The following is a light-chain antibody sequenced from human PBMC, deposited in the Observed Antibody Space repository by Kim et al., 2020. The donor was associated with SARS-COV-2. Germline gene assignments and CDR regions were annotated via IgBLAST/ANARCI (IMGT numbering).Light chain of an antibody. CDR3: CSYAGSYTLV. V-gene: IGLV2-11*03. Sequence: GQLVTISCTGTSRDVGGYIYVSWYQQHPDKAPRLMIFDVTKRPSGVPDRFSGSKSGDTASLTISGLQGEDDADYYCCSYAGSYTLVFGGGTQLTVL. CDR2: DVT. J-gene: IGLJ2*01. CDR1: SRDVGGYIY.